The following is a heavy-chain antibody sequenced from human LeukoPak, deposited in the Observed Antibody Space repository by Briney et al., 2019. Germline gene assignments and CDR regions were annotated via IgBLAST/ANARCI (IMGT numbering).Heavy chain of an antibody. CDR2: IYYGGST. Sequence: SETLSLTCTVSGGSFSSRSYYWGWIRQPPGKGLEWIGSIYYGGSTFYNPSLKSRVTISVDTSKNHFSLKLSSVTAADTAVYYCARPTTVTTHYFQHWGQGTLVTVSS. D-gene: IGHD4-17*01. CDR1: GGSFSSRSYY. V-gene: IGHV4-39*02. CDR3: ARPTTVTTHYFQH. J-gene: IGHJ1*01.